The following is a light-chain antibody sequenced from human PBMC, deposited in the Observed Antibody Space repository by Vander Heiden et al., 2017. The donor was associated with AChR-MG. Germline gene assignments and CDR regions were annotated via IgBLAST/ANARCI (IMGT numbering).Light chain of an antibody. V-gene: IGKV3-15*01. J-gene: IGKJ4*01. CDR1: QSVSNN. Sequence: EIVMTQSPATLSVSPGERGPLACRASQSVSNNLAWFQQKPGQPPRLLIYGAATRATGIPARFSGSGFGTVFTLTISSLQSEDFAVYYCQQYNNWPPLTFGGGTKVEIK. CDR2: GAA. CDR3: QQYNNWPPLT.